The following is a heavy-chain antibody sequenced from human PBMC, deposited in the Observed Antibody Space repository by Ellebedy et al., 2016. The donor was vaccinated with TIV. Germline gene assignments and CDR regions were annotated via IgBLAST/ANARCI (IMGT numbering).Heavy chain of an antibody. CDR1: GGTFSGHA. Sequence: ASVKVSCKASGGTFSGHAINWVRQAPGQGLEWLGGIIPIFAITNYAQNLQGRVTIHAAESTGTAYMELGSLRSEDTAVYYCGSEAYEYYYAMGVWGQGTTVSVSS. V-gene: IGHV1-69*13. CDR3: GSEAYEYYYAMGV. J-gene: IGHJ6*02. CDR2: IIPIFAIT.